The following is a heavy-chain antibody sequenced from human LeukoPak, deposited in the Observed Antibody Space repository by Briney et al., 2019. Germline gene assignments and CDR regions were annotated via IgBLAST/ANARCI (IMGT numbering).Heavy chain of an antibody. J-gene: IGHJ6*02. Sequence: GSLRLSCAASGFTFSSYDMHWVRQATGKGLEWVSAIGTAGDTYYPGSVKGRFTISRENAKNSLYLQMNSLRAGNTAVYYCARESHGGYDFWSGHYGMDVWGQGTTVTVSS. CDR1: GFTFSSYD. CDR3: ARESHGGYDFWSGHYGMDV. V-gene: IGHV3-13*01. D-gene: IGHD3-3*01. CDR2: IGTAGDT.